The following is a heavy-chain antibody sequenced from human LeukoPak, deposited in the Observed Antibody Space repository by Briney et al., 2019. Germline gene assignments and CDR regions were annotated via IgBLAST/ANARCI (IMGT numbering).Heavy chain of an antibody. CDR1: GFTFSSYS. J-gene: IGHJ4*02. D-gene: IGHD6-19*01. CDR2: ISSGSSYI. CDR3: ARAGIAVAGTDY. V-gene: IGHV3-21*01. Sequence: GGSLRLSCAASGFTFSSYSMNWVRQAPGKGLEWVSSISSGSSYIYYADSVKGRFTISRDNAKNSLYLQMNSLRAEDTAVYYCARAGIAVAGTDYWGQGTLVTVSS.